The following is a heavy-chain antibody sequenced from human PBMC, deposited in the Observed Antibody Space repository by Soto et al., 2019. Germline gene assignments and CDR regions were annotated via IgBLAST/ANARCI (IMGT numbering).Heavy chain of an antibody. J-gene: IGHJ6*02. Sequence: QVQLVQSGAEVKKPGSSVKVSCKASGGTFSSYAISWVRQAPGQGLEWMGGIIPIFGTANYAQKFQGRVTITADESTSTAYMELSSLRSEDTAVYYCARGILRITMIVVVTPDYYYYYGMDVWGQGTTVTVSS. CDR3: ARGILRITMIVVVTPDYYYYYGMDV. CDR2: IIPIFGTA. V-gene: IGHV1-69*12. CDR1: GGTFSSYA. D-gene: IGHD3-22*01.